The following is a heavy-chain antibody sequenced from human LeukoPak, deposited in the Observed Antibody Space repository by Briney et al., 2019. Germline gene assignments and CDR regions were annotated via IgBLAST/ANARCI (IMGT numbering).Heavy chain of an antibody. Sequence: GASVKVSCKPSGYTFTRYHLYWVRQAPGQGLEWMGWINPNSGGTNSAQKFKGRVTMTRDTSISTAYMELSRLTSDDTAVYYCASGSEVNSFYLYYSDYWGQGTLVTVSS. CDR1: GYTFTRYH. V-gene: IGHV1-2*02. CDR2: INPNSGGT. D-gene: IGHD2/OR15-2a*01. CDR3: ASGSEVNSFYLYYSDY. J-gene: IGHJ4*02.